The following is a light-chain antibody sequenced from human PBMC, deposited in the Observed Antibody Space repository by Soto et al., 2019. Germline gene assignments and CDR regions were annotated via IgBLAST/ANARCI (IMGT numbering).Light chain of an antibody. J-gene: IGKJ4*01. CDR1: QSVNLN. CDR3: QQCVSWPPLT. V-gene: IGKV3-15*01. Sequence: EIVMTQSPATLSVSPGETATLSCRASQSVNLNLAWYQQKPGQAPRLLIYGASIRATGIPARFSGSGAGTEFTLTINSLQSEDSAVYYCQQCVSWPPLTFVGGTTVEIK. CDR2: GAS.